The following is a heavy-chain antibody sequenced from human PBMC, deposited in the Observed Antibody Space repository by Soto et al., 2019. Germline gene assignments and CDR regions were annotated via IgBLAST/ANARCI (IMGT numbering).Heavy chain of an antibody. CDR1: GFTFSSYG. Sequence: GGSLRLSCAASGFTFSSYGMHWVRQAPGKGLEWVAVIWYDGSNKYYADSVKGRFTISRDNSKNTLYLQMNSLRAEDTAVYYCASRLGYSYYYGMDVWGQGTTVTVSS. J-gene: IGHJ6*02. CDR2: IWYDGSNK. CDR3: ASRLGYSYYYGMDV. D-gene: IGHD2-15*01. V-gene: IGHV3-33*01.